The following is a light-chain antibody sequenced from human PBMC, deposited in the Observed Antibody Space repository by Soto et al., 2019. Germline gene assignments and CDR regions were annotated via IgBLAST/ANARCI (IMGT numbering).Light chain of an antibody. V-gene: IGKV3-15*01. CDR3: HHYDNWPNA. CDR1: HNLRRI. J-gene: IGKJ2*01. CDR2: GSS. Sequence: TQSPATLSVSPGERANLSCRATHNLRRILAWYQLQPGQAPRRLIYGSSTRVTGIPARFSGSGSGTDVAHTISSLQFEDFEVDHFHHYDNWPNAFGQGTKLVI.